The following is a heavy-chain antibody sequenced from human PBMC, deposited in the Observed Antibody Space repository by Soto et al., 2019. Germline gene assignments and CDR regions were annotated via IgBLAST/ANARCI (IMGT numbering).Heavy chain of an antibody. V-gene: IGHV3-74*01. CDR3: AGSRSSNWFDP. CDR2: TNSDGSST. CDR1: GFTFYSYW. D-gene: IGHD2-2*01. J-gene: IGHJ5*02. Sequence: WRSLRSSCAAYGFTFYSYWMYWVRQAPGKGLVWVSRTNSDGSSTSYADSVKGRFSISRDNAKNTLYLQMNSLRVEDTAVYYCAGSRSSNWFDPWGQGTLVTVSS.